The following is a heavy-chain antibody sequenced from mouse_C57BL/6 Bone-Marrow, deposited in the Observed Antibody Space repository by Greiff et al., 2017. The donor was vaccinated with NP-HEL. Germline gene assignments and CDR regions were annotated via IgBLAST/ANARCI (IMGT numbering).Heavy chain of an antibody. CDR1: GYTFTDYN. CDR3: ATKGLRPFAY. CDR2: INPNNGGT. D-gene: IGHD2-4*01. V-gene: IGHV1-18*01. J-gene: IGHJ3*01. Sequence: VQLQQSGPELVKPGASVKIPCKASGYTFTDYNMDWVKQSHGKSLEWIGDINPNNGGTIYNQKFKGKATLTVDKSSSTAYMELRSLTSEDTAVYYCATKGLRPFAYWGQGTLVTVSA.